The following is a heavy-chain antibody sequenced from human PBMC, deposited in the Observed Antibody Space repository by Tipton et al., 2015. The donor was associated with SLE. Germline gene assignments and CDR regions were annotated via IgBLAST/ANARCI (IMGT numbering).Heavy chain of an antibody. CDR1: GYSFTSYW. CDR3: ARGAWDYYDSSGSNYFQH. CDR2: IYPGDSDT. V-gene: IGHV5-51*01. J-gene: IGHJ1*01. D-gene: IGHD3-22*01. Sequence: QLVQSGAEVKKPGESLKISCKGSGYSFTSYWIGWVRQMPGKGLEWRGIIYPGDSDTRYSPSFQGPVTISADKSISTAYLQWSSLKASDTAMYYCARGAWDYYDSSGSNYFQHWGQGTLVTVSS.